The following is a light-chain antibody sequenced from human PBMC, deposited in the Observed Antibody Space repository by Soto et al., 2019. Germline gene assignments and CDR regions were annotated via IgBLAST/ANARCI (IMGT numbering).Light chain of an antibody. Sequence: QSALTQPPSAYGTPGQRVTISCSGSSSNIGSNTVNWYQQLPGTAPKLLIYSNNQRPSGVPDRFSGSKYGTSASLAISGLQSEDDADYYCAAWDDSLNGAVFGGGTQLTVL. V-gene: IGLV1-44*01. CDR3: AAWDDSLNGAV. J-gene: IGLJ7*01. CDR1: SSNIGSNT. CDR2: SNN.